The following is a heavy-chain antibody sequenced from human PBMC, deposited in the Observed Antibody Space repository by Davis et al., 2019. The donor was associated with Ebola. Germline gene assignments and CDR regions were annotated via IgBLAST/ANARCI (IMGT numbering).Heavy chain of an antibody. CDR2: INHSGST. J-gene: IGHJ6*02. Sequence: MPSETLSLTCAVYGGSFSGYYWSWIRQPPGKGLEWIGEINHSGSTNYNPSLKSRVTISVDTSKNQCSLKLSSVTAADTAVYYCARKYYDFWSGYVWGQGTTVTVSS. CDR3: ARKYYDFWSGYV. CDR1: GGSFSGYY. D-gene: IGHD3-3*01. V-gene: IGHV4-34*01.